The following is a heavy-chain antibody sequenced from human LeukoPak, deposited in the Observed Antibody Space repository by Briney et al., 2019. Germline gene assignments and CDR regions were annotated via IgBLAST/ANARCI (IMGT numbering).Heavy chain of an antibody. D-gene: IGHD5-12*01. V-gene: IGHV3-23*01. J-gene: IGHJ4*02. CDR3: AKEWLRFDY. Sequence: GGSLRLSCAASGFTFSSFAMSWVRQAPGKGLEWVSTISGSGASTYYADSVKGRFTISRDNSKNTLSLQMNSLRAEDTALYYCAKEWLRFDYWGRGTLVTVSS. CDR2: ISGSGAST. CDR1: GFTFSSFA.